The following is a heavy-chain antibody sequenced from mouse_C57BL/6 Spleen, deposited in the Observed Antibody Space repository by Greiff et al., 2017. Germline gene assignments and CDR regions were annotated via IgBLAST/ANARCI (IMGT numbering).Heavy chain of an antibody. D-gene: IGHD1-1*01. Sequence: VQVVESGAELVKPGASVKISCKASGYAFSSYWMNWVKQRPGKGLEWIGQIYPGDGDTNYNGKFKGKATLTADKSSSTAYMQLSSLTSEDSAVYFCARTLLTTGAYFDYWCQGTTLTVSS. CDR2: IYPGDGDT. V-gene: IGHV1-80*01. J-gene: IGHJ2*01. CDR1: GYAFSSYW. CDR3: ARTLLTTGAYFDY.